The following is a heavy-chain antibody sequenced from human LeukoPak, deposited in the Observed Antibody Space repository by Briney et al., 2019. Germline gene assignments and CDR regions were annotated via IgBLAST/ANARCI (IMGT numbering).Heavy chain of an antibody. CDR1: GGTFSSYA. V-gene: IGHV1-69*06. Sequence: ASVKVSCKASGGTFSSYAISWVRQAPVHGLEWMGGIIPIFGTANYAQKFQGRVTITADKSTSTAYMELSSLRSEDTAVYYCARDRDYGGYYYYMDVWGKGTTVTVSS. CDR3: ARDRDYGGYYYYMDV. CDR2: IIPIFGTA. D-gene: IGHD4-23*01. J-gene: IGHJ6*03.